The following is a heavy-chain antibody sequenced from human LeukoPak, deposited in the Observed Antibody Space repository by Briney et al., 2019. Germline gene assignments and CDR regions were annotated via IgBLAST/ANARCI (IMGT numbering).Heavy chain of an antibody. CDR1: GFTFSTYW. J-gene: IGHJ3*02. CDR3: VRDETWNFGLSWYDGYDI. CDR2: ISSDGSIT. V-gene: IGHV3-74*01. D-gene: IGHD1-7*01. Sequence: GGSLRLSCAASGFTFSTYWMHWVRQAPGKGLVWVSRISSDGSITGYADSVKGRFTISRDNAKNTLYLQMNSLRVEDTAVYYCVRDETWNFGLSWYDGYDIWGQGTMVTVSS.